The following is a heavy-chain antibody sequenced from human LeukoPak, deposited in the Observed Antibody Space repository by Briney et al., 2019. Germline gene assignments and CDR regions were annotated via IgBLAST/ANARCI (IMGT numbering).Heavy chain of an antibody. J-gene: IGHJ4*02. Sequence: GGSLRLSCAASGFTFSNAWMSWVRQAPGKGLEWVGRIKSKTDGGTTDYAAPVKGRFTISRDDSKNTLYLQMKSLRAEDTAVYYCARDQAFWSDYYPGVLDYWGQGTLVTVSS. D-gene: IGHD3-3*01. CDR3: ARDQAFWSDYYPGVLDY. CDR2: IKSKTDGGTT. V-gene: IGHV3-15*01. CDR1: GFTFSNAW.